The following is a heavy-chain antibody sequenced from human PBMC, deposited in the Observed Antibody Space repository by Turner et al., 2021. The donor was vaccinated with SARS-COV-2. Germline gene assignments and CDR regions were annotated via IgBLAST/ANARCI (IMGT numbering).Heavy chain of an antibody. CDR3: ARHGSWNYDS. Sequence: EVQLVESGGGLVQPGGSLRLSCVGFGFTFSRYWMGWVRQDPGKGLEWVANIKEDGTSKYYVDSVKGRFTTYRDNAENSVYLEMNSLRVEDTAVYYCARHGSWNYDSWGQGTLVTVSS. V-gene: IGHV3-7*01. D-gene: IGHD1-7*01. J-gene: IGHJ5*01. CDR2: IKEDGTSK. CDR1: GFTFSRYW.